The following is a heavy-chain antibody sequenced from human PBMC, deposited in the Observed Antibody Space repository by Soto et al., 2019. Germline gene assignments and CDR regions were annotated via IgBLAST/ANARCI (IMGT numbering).Heavy chain of an antibody. CDR2: ISGSGGST. D-gene: IGHD6-13*01. CDR3: AKAAYSSSWHGRSFGYYYGMDV. J-gene: IGHJ6*02. CDR1: GFTFSSYA. Sequence: EVQLLESGGGLVQPGGSLRLSCAASGFTFSSYAMSWVRQAPGKGLEWVSAISGSGGSTYYADSVKGRFTISRDNSRNTLYLQMNSLRAEDTAVYYCAKAAYSSSWHGRSFGYYYGMDVWGQGTTVTVSS. V-gene: IGHV3-23*01.